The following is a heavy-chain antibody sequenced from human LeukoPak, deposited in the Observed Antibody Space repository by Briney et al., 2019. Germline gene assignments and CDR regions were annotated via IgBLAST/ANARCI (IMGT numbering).Heavy chain of an antibody. CDR2: IYYSGST. CDR3: ARQVVVTAAAGTTYYYYMDV. Sequence: SETLSLTCTVSGGSISSSSYYWGWIRQPPGKGLEWIVSIYYSGSTYYNPSLKRRVNISVDTSKNQFSLKLTSVTAADTAVYYCARQVVVTAAAGTTYYYYMDVWGKGNTVTVSS. CDR1: GGSISSSSYY. V-gene: IGHV4-39*01. D-gene: IGHD6-13*01. J-gene: IGHJ6*03.